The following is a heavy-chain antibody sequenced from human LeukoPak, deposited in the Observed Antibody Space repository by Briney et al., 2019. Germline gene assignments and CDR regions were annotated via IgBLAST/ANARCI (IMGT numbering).Heavy chain of an antibody. D-gene: IGHD2/OR15-2a*01. Sequence: PSETLSLTCTVSGYSITSYYWSWIRQPPGKGLEWIGYIYYTGSTKYNPSLKSRVTMSVDTSKNQFSLRLTSVTAADTAEYYCARSRTTSSSVDYWGQGILVTVSS. CDR2: IYYTGST. J-gene: IGHJ4*02. V-gene: IGHV4-59*01. CDR1: GYSITSYY. CDR3: ARSRTTSSSVDY.